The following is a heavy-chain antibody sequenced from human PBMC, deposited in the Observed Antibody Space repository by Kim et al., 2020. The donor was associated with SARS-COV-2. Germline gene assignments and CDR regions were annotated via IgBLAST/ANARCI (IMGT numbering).Heavy chain of an antibody. Sequence: DAVKGRFTITRSNSKNTLYLNMNSLRAEDTAVYYCARDIRFGELQDTFDYWGQGTLVTVSS. D-gene: IGHD3-10*01. V-gene: IGHV3-30*07. J-gene: IGHJ4*02. CDR3: ARDIRFGELQDTFDY.